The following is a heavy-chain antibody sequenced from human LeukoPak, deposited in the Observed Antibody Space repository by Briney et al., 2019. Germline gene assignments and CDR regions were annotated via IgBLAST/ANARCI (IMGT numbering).Heavy chain of an antibody. CDR1: GFTFSSYA. J-gene: IGHJ4*02. Sequence: GGSLRLSCAASGFTFSSYAMTWVRQAPGKGLEWVSTISGIGSSTYYADSVKGRFTISRDNSKNTLYLQMNSLRAEDTAVYYCGGDSRHYGSGTFHYWGQGTLVTVSS. CDR3: GGDSRHYGSGTFHY. V-gene: IGHV3-23*01. CDR2: ISGIGSST. D-gene: IGHD3-10*01.